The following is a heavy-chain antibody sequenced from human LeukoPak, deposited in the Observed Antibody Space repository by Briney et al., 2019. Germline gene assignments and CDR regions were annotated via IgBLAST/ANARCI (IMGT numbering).Heavy chain of an antibody. CDR3: ARGYDFWSGYYSSYGMDV. J-gene: IGHJ6*02. Sequence: PSETLSLTCTVSGGSISSYYWSWIRQPPGKGLEWLGYIYYSGSTNYNPSLKSRVTISVDTSKNQFSLKLSSVTAADTAVYYCARGYDFWSGYYSSYGMDVWGQGTTVTVSS. D-gene: IGHD3-3*01. CDR1: GGSISSYY. CDR2: IYYSGST. V-gene: IGHV4-59*01.